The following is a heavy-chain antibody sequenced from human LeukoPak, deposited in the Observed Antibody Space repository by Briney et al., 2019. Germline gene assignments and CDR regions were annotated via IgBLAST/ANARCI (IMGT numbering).Heavy chain of an antibody. CDR2: INYNGHT. CDR1: GGSITNDY. CDR3: ARERPPWLGSLDY. V-gene: IGHV4-59*01. Sequence: PSETLSLTCTVYGGSITNDYWSWLRQSPGKGPEWIGTINYNGHTNYNPSVERRLIISVDASKNQFSLRLTSVTAADSAVYYCARERPPWLGSLDYWGQGILVTVSS. D-gene: IGHD2-15*01. J-gene: IGHJ4*02.